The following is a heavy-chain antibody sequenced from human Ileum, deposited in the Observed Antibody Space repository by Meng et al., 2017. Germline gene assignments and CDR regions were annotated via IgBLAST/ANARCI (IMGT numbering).Heavy chain of an antibody. D-gene: IGHD2-2*03. CDR3: ARWIRDSSWLDY. CDR2: FYYSGTT. J-gene: IGHJ4*02. V-gene: IGHV4-39*01. CDR1: GGPISSDSYS. Sequence: LQWRESGPGVAQPSGPLSVTGTVAGGPISSDSYSWGWIRQHPGEGLEWIGCFYYSGTTYYKPSLKSRVTISEDTSKNQISLRLISVIAADTAVYYCARWIRDSSWLDYWGQGTLVTVSS.